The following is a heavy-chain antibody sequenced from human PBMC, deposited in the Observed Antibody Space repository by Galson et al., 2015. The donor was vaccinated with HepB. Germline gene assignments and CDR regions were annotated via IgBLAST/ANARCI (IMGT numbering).Heavy chain of an antibody. CDR1: GYSFSNYG. Sequence: SVKVSCKASGYSFSNYGLSWIRQAPGPGLEWMGWFSGYDGSTNYAQRFQGRVTMTADASTGTAYLELRNLRSDDPAVYYCARDSRLELRLNNYFSYGMDVWGQGSAVIVSS. CDR2: FSGYDGST. V-gene: IGHV1-18*01. J-gene: IGHJ6*02. CDR3: ARDSRLELRLNNYFSYGMDV. D-gene: IGHD1-1*01.